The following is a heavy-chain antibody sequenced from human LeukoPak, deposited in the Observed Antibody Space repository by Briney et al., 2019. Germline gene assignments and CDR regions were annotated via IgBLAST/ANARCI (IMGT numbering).Heavy chain of an antibody. Sequence: GGSLRLSCAASGVTFSNYAMSWVRQAPGKGLEWVSAFSGSGGGTYYGDSVRGRFTISRDNSKNTLYLQMNSLRAEDTSVYYCARSGLSRFGFWGQGTLVTVSS. CDR2: FSGSGGGT. CDR3: ARSGLSRFGF. D-gene: IGHD2/OR15-2a*01. V-gene: IGHV3-23*01. CDR1: GVTFSNYA. J-gene: IGHJ4*02.